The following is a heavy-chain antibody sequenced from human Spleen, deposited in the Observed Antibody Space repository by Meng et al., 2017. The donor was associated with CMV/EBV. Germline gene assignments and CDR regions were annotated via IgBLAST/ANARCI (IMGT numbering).Heavy chain of an antibody. D-gene: IGHD2-15*01. J-gene: IGHJ4*02. V-gene: IGHV2-5*01. Sequence: SGPTLVKPTQTLTLTCTFSGFSLSTSAVGVGWIRQPPGKALEWLALIYWSDDKRYSPSLKSRLTITKDTSKNQVALTMTNMDPVDTATYYCAHRYCSGGICYPPLYWGQGTLVTVSS. CDR2: IYWSDDK. CDR3: AHRYCSGGICYPPLY. CDR1: GFSLSTSAVG.